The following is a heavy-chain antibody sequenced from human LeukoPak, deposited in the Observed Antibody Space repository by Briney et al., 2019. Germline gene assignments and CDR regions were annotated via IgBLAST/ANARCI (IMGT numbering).Heavy chain of an antibody. J-gene: IGHJ4*02. V-gene: IGHV3-23*01. CDR2: ISGSGATT. CDR1: GFTFSSYA. CDR3: ARDGDGRGEDFDY. Sequence: GGSLRLSCAASGFTFSSYAMSWVRQAPGKGLEWVSAISGSGATTQYADSVKGRFTISRDNAKNFLYLQMNSLRVEDTALYYCARDGDGRGEDFDYWGQGILVTVSS. D-gene: IGHD4-17*01.